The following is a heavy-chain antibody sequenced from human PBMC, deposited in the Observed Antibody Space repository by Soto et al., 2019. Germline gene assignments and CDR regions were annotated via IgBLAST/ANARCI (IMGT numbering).Heavy chain of an antibody. D-gene: IGHD6-19*01. V-gene: IGHV3-23*01. CDR3: AKEGEHSSGWANFDF. Sequence: EVQLLESGGGLVQPGGSLRLSCAASGFTFSSYAMSWVRQAPGKGLEWVSAISGSGISTYFADSVKGRFTISRYNSKNTLYMQMNSLRAEDTAVYYCAKEGEHSSGWANFDFWGQGTLVTVSS. J-gene: IGHJ4*02. CDR2: ISGSGIST. CDR1: GFTFSSYA.